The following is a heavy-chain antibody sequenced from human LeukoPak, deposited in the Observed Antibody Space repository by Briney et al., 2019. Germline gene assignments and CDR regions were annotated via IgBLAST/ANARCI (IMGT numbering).Heavy chain of an antibody. D-gene: IGHD1-26*01. CDR3: ANGIVGATRPGSAEYFQH. CDR1: GFTFSSYA. J-gene: IGHJ1*01. V-gene: IGHV3-30*02. Sequence: GGSLRLSCAASGFTFSSYAMHWVRQAPGKGLEWVAFIRYDGSNKYYADSVKGRFTISRDNSKNTLYLQMNSLRAEDTAVYYCANGIVGATRPGSAEYFQHWGQGTLVIVSS. CDR2: IRYDGSNK.